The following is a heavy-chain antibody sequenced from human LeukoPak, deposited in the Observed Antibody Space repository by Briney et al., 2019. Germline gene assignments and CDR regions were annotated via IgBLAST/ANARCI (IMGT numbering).Heavy chain of an antibody. Sequence: GGSLRLSCAASGFTFDDYAMHWVRQAPGKGLEWVSGISWNSGSIGYADSVKGRFTISRDNAKNSLYLQMNSLRAEVTALYYCAKAQYSSSWYLWFDPWGQGTLVTVSS. CDR2: ISWNSGSI. V-gene: IGHV3-9*01. D-gene: IGHD6-13*01. CDR3: AKAQYSSSWYLWFDP. J-gene: IGHJ5*02. CDR1: GFTFDDYA.